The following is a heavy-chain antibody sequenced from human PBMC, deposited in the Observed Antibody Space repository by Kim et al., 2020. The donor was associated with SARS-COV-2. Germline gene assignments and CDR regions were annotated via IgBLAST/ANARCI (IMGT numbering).Heavy chain of an antibody. J-gene: IGHJ5*02. V-gene: IGHV4-59*01. Sequence: SRVTISVDTSKNQFSLKLSSVTAADTAVYYCARAEGRLRYFDWLLYWFDPWGQGTLVTVSS. CDR3: ARAEGRLRYFDWLLYWFDP. D-gene: IGHD3-9*01.